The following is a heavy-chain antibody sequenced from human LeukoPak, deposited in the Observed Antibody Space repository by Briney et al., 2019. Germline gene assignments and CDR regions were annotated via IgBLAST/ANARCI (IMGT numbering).Heavy chain of an antibody. J-gene: IGHJ6*04. CDR2: ISSSSSYI. D-gene: IGHD2-2*01. V-gene: IGHV3-21*01. CDR1: GFTFSSYS. Sequence: GGSLRLSCAASGFTFSSYSMNWVRLAPGKGLEWVSSISSSSSYIYYADSVKGRFTISRDNAKNSLYLQMNSLRAEDTAVYYCARDLYCSSTSCYVSYYYYYYGMDVWGKGTTVTVSS. CDR3: ARDLYCSSTSCYVSYYYYYYGMDV.